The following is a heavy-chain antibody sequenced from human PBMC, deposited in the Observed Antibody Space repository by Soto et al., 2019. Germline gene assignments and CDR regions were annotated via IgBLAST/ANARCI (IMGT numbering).Heavy chain of an antibody. CDR1: GYTFTTYG. V-gene: IGHV1-18*01. CDR3: ARVRQRFLDWLLPFY. J-gene: IGHJ4*02. Sequence: QVQLVQSEAEVKKPGASVKVSCEASGYTFTTYGISWVRQAPGQGLEWMGWISAYNGNTKYAQKVQDRVTMTTDTPTSTAYMELRSLRSDDTAVYYCARVRQRFLDWLLPFYWGQGTLVTVSS. CDR2: ISAYNGNT. D-gene: IGHD3-3*01.